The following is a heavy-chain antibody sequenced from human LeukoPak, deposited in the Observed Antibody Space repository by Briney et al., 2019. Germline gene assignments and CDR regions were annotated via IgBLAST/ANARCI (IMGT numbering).Heavy chain of an antibody. V-gene: IGHV1-3*01. CDR3: ARDTGDYVYSPFDY. Sequence: GASVKVSCKASGYTFTSYAMHWVRQAPGQRLEWMGWINAGNGNTKYSQKFQGRVTMTRDTSISTAYMELSRLRSDDTAVYYCARDTGDYVYSPFDYWGQGTLVTVSS. J-gene: IGHJ4*02. D-gene: IGHD4-17*01. CDR1: GYTFTSYA. CDR2: INAGNGNT.